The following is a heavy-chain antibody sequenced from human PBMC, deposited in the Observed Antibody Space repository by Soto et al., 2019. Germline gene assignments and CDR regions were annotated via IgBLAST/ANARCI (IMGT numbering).Heavy chain of an antibody. Sequence: ASVKVSCKASGGTFSGYAISWVRQAPGQGLEWMGGIIPIFGTANYAQKFQGRVTITADESTSTAYMELSSLRSEDTAVYYCARGAAVARTRPHEYYYYYGMDVWGQGTTVTVSS. V-gene: IGHV1-69*13. CDR2: IIPIFGTA. D-gene: IGHD6-19*01. CDR3: ARGAAVARTRPHEYYYYYGMDV. CDR1: GGTFSGYA. J-gene: IGHJ6*02.